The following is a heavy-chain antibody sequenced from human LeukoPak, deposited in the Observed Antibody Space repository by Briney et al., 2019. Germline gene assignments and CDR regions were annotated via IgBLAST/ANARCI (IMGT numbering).Heavy chain of an antibody. CDR1: GGSISSSIYY. Sequence: SETLSLTCTVSGGSISSSIYYWGWIRQPPGKGLEWIGSIDYSGSTFHNPSLKSRVTISVDPSKKHFSLKLSFVTAADTAVYYCARHDDYVGYYYYGMDVWGQGTTVTVSS. CDR2: IDYSGST. V-gene: IGHV4-39*01. J-gene: IGHJ6*02. D-gene: IGHD4-17*01. CDR3: ARHDDYVGYYYYGMDV.